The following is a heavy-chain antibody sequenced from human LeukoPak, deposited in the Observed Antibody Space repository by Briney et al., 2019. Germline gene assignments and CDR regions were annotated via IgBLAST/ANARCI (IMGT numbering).Heavy chain of an antibody. V-gene: IGHV4-34*01. CDR2: INHSGST. CDR1: GGSFSGYY. J-gene: IGHJ3*02. Sequence: SETLSLTCAVYGGSFSGYYWSWIRQPPGKGLEWIGEINHSGSTNYNPSLKSRVTISVDTSKNQFSLKLSSVTAADTAVYYCARGEGYSGYGRWIRGDAFDIWGQGTMVTVSS. D-gene: IGHD5-12*01. CDR3: ARGEGYSGYGRWIRGDAFDI.